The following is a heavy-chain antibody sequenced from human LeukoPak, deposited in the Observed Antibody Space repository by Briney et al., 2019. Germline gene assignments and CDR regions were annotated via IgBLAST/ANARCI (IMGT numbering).Heavy chain of an antibody. CDR3: ARQYPGSSSNHDAFDI. V-gene: IGHV4-61*02. D-gene: IGHD6-6*01. Sequence: SETLSLTCTVSGGSISSSSYYWGWIRQPPGKGLEWIGRIYTSGSTNYNPSLKSRVTISVDTSKNQFSLKLSSVTAADTAVYYCARQYPGSSSNHDAFDIWGQGTMVTVSS. CDR1: GGSISSSSYY. J-gene: IGHJ3*02. CDR2: IYTSGST.